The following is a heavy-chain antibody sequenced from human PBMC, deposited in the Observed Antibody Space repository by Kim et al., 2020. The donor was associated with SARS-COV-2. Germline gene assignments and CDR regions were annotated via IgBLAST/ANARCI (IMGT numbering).Heavy chain of an antibody. Sequence: ASVKVSCKASGYTFTSYGISWVRQAPGQGLEWMGWISAYNGNTNYAQKLQGRVTMTTDTSTSTAYMELRSLRSDDTAVYYCARDRVARTVIAINYGLGYYYYGMDVWGQGTTVTVSS. CDR1: GYTFTSYG. D-gene: IGHD3-10*01. CDR2: ISAYNGNT. CDR3: ARDRVARTVIAINYGLGYYYYGMDV. J-gene: IGHJ6*02. V-gene: IGHV1-18*01.